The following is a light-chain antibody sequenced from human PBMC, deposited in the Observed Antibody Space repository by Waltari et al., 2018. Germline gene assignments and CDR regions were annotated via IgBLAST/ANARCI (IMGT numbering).Light chain of an antibody. CDR2: DVS. CDR1: SRYVGDYNY. CDR3: SSYAGSNDVV. J-gene: IGLJ2*01. V-gene: IGLV2-8*01. Sequence: QSALTQPHSASWSPGQSATISCPGTSRYVGDYNYVACYQQHPGKAPKLMLFDVSKRPSGVPDRFSGSKSGNTASLTVSGLQAEDEADYYCSSYAGSNDVVFGGGTRLTVL.